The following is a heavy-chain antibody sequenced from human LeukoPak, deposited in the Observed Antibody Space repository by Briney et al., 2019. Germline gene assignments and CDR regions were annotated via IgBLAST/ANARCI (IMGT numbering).Heavy chain of an antibody. D-gene: IGHD7-27*01. CDR2: ISSRGTIT. Sequence: GGSLRLSCAASSFAFSSYSMHWVRQAPGKGLEWVAVISSRGTITYYADSVKGRFTISRDNSKNTLYLQMNSLRAEDTAVYYCARDGDIADASDLDYWGHGTLVSVSS. J-gene: IGHJ4*03. CDR3: ARDGDIADASDLDY. CDR1: SFAFSSYS. V-gene: IGHV3-30*04.